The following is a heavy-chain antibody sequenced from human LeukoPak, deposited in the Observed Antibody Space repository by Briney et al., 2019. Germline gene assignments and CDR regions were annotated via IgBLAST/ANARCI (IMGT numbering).Heavy chain of an antibody. CDR3: ARGDNYDILTGYQTPSHLSDY. J-gene: IGHJ4*02. V-gene: IGHV1-2*02. D-gene: IGHD3-9*01. CDR2: INPSSGDT. Sequence: ASVKVSCKASGYTFTGYYVHWVRQAPGQGLEWMGWINPSSGDTNFAQKFQGRVTMTRDTSISTAYMELSRLRSDDTAVYYCARGDNYDILTGYQTPSHLSDYWGQGTLVTVSS. CDR1: GYTFTGYY.